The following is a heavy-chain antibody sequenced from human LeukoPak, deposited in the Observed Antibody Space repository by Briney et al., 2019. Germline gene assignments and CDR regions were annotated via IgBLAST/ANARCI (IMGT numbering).Heavy chain of an antibody. CDR3: ARIKGVYYYGMDV. V-gene: IGHV3-66*01. CDR1: GFTVSSNY. Sequence: PGGSLRLSCAASGFTVSSNYMSWVRQAPGKGLEWVSVIYSGGSTYYADSVKGRFTISRDNSKNTLYLQMNSLRAEDTAVYYCARIKGVYYYGMDVWGQGTTVTVSS. J-gene: IGHJ6*02. CDR2: IYSGGST.